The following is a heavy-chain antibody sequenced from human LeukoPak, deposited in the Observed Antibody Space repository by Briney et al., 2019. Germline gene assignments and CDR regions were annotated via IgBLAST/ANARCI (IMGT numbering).Heavy chain of an antibody. J-gene: IGHJ4*02. CDR3: AKDIAGAFLEWTFDY. CDR2: ISYDGSNT. D-gene: IGHD3-3*01. CDR1: GFTFSSYA. Sequence: GRSLRLSCAASGFTFSSYAMHWVRQAPGKGLEWVAVISYDGSNTYYADSVKGRFTISRDHSKNTLYLQMNSLRAEDTAVYYCAKDIAGAFLEWTFDYWGQGTLVTVSS. V-gene: IGHV3-30*18.